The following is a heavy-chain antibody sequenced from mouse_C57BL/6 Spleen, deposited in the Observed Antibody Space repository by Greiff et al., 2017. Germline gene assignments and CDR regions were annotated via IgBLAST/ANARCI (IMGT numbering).Heavy chain of an antibody. CDR3: ARANYDYGSFAY. CDR1: GYSITSGYY. CDR2: ISYDGSN. D-gene: IGHD2-4*01. V-gene: IGHV3-6*01. Sequence: EVKLMESGPGLVKPSQSLSLTCSVTGYSITSGYYWNWIRQFPGNKLEWMGYISYDGSNNYNPSLKNRISITRDTSKNQCFLKLNSVTTEDTATYYCARANYDYGSFAYWGQGTLVTVSA. J-gene: IGHJ3*01.